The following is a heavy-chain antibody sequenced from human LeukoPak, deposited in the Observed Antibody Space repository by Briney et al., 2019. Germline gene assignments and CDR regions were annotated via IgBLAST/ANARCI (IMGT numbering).Heavy chain of an antibody. J-gene: IGHJ6*04. CDR3: AELGITMIGGV. CDR1: GFTFSSCE. CDR2: ISSSGSTI. Sequence: GGSLRLSCAASGFTFSSCEMNWVRQAPGKGLEWVSFISSSGSTIYYADSVKGRFTISRDNAKNSLYLQMNSLRAEDTAVYYCAELGITMIGGVWGKGTTVTISS. D-gene: IGHD3-10*02. V-gene: IGHV3-48*03.